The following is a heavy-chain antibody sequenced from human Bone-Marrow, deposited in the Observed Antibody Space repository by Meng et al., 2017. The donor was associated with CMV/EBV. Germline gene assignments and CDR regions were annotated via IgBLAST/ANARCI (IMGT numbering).Heavy chain of an antibody. Sequence: SVKVSCKASGGTFSSYAISWVRKAPGQGLEWMGGSIPIFGTANYAQKFQGRVTITTDESTSTAYMELSSLRSEVTAVYYCARGNAPNTVAKYYYYYGMDVWGQGTTVTVSS. V-gene: IGHV1-69*05. J-gene: IGHJ6*02. CDR1: GGTFSSYA. CDR2: SIPIFGTA. CDR3: ARGNAPNTVAKYYYYYGMDV. D-gene: IGHD4-11*01.